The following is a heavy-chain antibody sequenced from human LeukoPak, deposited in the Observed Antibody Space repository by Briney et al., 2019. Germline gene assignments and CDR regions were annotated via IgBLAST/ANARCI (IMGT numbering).Heavy chain of an antibody. CDR1: GGSISSYY. J-gene: IGHJ4*02. V-gene: IGHV4-59*01. CDR3: ARDPWGQTRYFDY. D-gene: IGHD3-16*01. Sequence: KPSETLSLTCTVSGGSISSYYWSWIRQPPGKGLEWIGYIYYSGSTNYNPSLKSRVTISVDTSKNQFSLKLSSVTAADTAVYYCARDPWGQTRYFDYWGQGTLVTVSS. CDR2: IYYSGST.